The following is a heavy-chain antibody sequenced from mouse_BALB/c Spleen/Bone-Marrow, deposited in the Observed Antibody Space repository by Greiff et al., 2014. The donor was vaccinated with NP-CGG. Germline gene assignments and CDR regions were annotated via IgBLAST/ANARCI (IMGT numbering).Heavy chain of an antibody. CDR1: GYTFISYY. V-gene: IGHV1S81*02. CDR3: TTSRGYNWFAY. J-gene: IGHJ3*01. D-gene: IGHD2-2*01. CDR2: INPSNGGA. Sequence: VQLQQSGAELVKPGASVKLSCKASGYTFISYYMYWVKQRPGQGLEWIGEINPSNGGADFNEKFKIKATLTVDKSSSTAYMQLSSLTSEDSAVYYCTTSRGYNWFAYWGQGTLVTVSA.